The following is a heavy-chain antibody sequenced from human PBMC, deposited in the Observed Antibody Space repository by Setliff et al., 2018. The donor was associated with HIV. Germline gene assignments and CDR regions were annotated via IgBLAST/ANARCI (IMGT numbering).Heavy chain of an antibody. J-gene: IGHJ4*02. CDR3: ARGFLSIFGVVSYFDY. V-gene: IGHV4-59*01. Sequence: SETLSLTCAVYGESFSGYYWTWIRQPPGKGLEWIGFISYSGSPNSNPSLKSRVTISVDTSKNQFSLKLSSVTAADTAVYYCARGFLSIFGVVSYFDYWGQGTLVTVSS. CDR2: ISYSGSP. D-gene: IGHD3-3*01. CDR1: GESFSGYY.